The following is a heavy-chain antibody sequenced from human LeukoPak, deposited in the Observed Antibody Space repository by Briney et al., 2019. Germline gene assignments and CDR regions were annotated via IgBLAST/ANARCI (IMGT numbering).Heavy chain of an antibody. V-gene: IGHV4-34*01. D-gene: IGHD5-12*01. J-gene: IGHJ4*02. CDR3: ARGRARMTRAYFDY. CDR1: GGSFSGYY. Sequence: SETLSLTCVVYGGSFSGYYRSWIRQPPGKGLEWIGEINHSGSTNYNPSLKSRVTISVDTSKNQFSLKLSSVTAADTAVYYCARGRARMTRAYFDYWGQGTLVTVSS. CDR2: INHSGST.